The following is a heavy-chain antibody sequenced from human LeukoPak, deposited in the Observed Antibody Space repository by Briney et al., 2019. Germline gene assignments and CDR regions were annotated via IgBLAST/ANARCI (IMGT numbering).Heavy chain of an antibody. Sequence: TSETLSLTCTVSGGSISSYYWSWIRQPPGKGLEWIGYIYYSGSTNYNPSLKSRVTISVDTSKNQFSLKVSSVTAADTAVYYCASRRYSSGWYVYWGQGTLVTVSS. CDR1: GGSISSYY. CDR2: IYYSGST. CDR3: ASRRYSSGWYVY. J-gene: IGHJ4*02. V-gene: IGHV4-59*01. D-gene: IGHD6-19*01.